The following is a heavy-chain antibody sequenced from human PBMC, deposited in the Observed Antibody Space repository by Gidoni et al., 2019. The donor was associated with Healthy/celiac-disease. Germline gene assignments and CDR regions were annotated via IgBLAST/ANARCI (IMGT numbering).Heavy chain of an antibody. CDR3: NYYGAGSYYLHYYYGMDV. CDR2: IYSGCST. CDR1: GFTVRSNY. J-gene: IGHJ6*02. Sequence: EVQLVESGGVLVQPGESLRLYCAASGFTVRSNYMSWVRQAPGKGLEWVSVIYSGCSTYYADSVKGRFTISRDNSKNTLYLQMNSLRAEDTAVYYCNYYGAGSYYLHYYYGMDVWGQGTTVTVSS. V-gene: IGHV3-66*01. D-gene: IGHD3-10*01.